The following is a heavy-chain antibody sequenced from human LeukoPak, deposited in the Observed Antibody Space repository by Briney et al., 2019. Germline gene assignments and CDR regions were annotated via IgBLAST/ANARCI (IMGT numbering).Heavy chain of an antibody. CDR1: GFTFSSYW. V-gene: IGHV3-7*01. Sequence: PGGSLRLSCAASGFTFSSYWMSWVRQAPGKGLEWVANIKQDGSEKYYADSVKGRFTISRDNSKNTLYLQMNSLRAEDTAVYYCARESVPYYYDSSGSDAFDIWGQGTMVTVSS. CDR2: IKQDGSEK. J-gene: IGHJ3*02. D-gene: IGHD3-22*01. CDR3: ARESVPYYYDSSGSDAFDI.